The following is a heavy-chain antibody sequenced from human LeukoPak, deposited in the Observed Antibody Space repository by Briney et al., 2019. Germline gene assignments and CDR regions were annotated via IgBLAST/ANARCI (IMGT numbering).Heavy chain of an antibody. V-gene: IGHV3-48*04. Sequence: GGSLRLSCAASGFTFSSYSMNWVRQAPGKGLEWVSYISSSSSTIYYADSVKGRFTISRDNAKNSLYLQMNSLRAEDTAVYYCARVLKWAVVPAASVDPWGQGTLVTVSS. CDR3: ARVLKWAVVPAASVDP. J-gene: IGHJ5*02. CDR1: GFTFSSYS. D-gene: IGHD2-2*01. CDR2: ISSSSSTI.